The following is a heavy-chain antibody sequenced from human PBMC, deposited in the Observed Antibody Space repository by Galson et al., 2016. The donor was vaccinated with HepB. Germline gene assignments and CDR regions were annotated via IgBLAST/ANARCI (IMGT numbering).Heavy chain of an antibody. J-gene: IGHJ4*02. CDR2: IFSSGST. Sequence: ETLSLTCSVSGGSINSYYWSWIRQPPGKGLEWIGFIFSSGSTKYNPSLRGRVILSVDTSKNQFSLKLTSVTAADTAMYYCARSTYSFHYWGQGILVTVSS. CDR1: GGSINSYY. D-gene: IGHD2-2*01. V-gene: IGHV4-59*01. CDR3: ARSTYSFHY.